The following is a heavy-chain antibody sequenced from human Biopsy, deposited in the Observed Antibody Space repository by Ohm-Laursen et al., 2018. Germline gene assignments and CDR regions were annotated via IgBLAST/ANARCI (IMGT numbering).Heavy chain of an antibody. CDR3: ATKLTGYFHH. Sequence: SVKVSCKSPEGTFSNYGVNWVRQAPGQGLEWMGGNIPILGTGNYAHQFQDRVTVVADTSTSTATMELRSLRSDDTAVYYCATKLTGYFHHWGQGTLVIVSS. CDR1: EGTFSNYG. D-gene: IGHD3-9*01. V-gene: IGHV1-69*06. J-gene: IGHJ1*01. CDR2: NIPILGTG.